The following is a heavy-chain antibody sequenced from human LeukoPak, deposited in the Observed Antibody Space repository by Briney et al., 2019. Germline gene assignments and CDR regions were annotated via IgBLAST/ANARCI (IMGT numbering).Heavy chain of an antibody. J-gene: IGHJ4*02. Sequence: GASVKVSCKASGYTFTSYGISWVRQAPGQGLEWMGWISTYNGNTNYAQKFQGRVTMTTDTSTSTVYMELRSLRSDDTAVYHCARDDCSSTSCYIRYWGQGTLVTVSS. CDR2: ISTYNGNT. CDR3: ARDDCSSTSCYIRY. D-gene: IGHD2-2*01. CDR1: GYTFTSYG. V-gene: IGHV1-18*01.